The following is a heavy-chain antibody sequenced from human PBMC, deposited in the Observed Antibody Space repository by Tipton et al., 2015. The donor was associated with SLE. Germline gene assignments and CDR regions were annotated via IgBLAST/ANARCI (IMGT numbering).Heavy chain of an antibody. V-gene: IGHV4-61*02. CDR2: IYTTGST. D-gene: IGHD6-25*01. J-gene: IGHJ4*02. Sequence: TVSLTCTVSGASLSSGDYFWSWIRQSAGKGLEWIGRIYTTGSTHYNPSLQSRVSMSVDTSKNQFSLKLRSMTAADTAIYYCARDGDGSDYWGQGTLVTVSS. CDR1: GASLSSGDYF. CDR3: ARDGDGSDY.